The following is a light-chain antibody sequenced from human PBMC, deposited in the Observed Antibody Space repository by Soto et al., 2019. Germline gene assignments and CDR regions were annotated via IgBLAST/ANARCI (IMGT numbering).Light chain of an antibody. V-gene: IGLV2-14*01. CDR2: EVS. CDR1: SSDVGGYNY. CDR3: SSYTGSSTLV. J-gene: IGLJ2*01. Sequence: QSLLTQPASVSGSPGQSITISCTGTSSDVGGYNYVSWYQQHPGKAPKLMIYEVSNRPSGVSNRFSGSKSGNTASLTISGLQAEDEADYYCSSYTGSSTLVFGAGTKLTVL.